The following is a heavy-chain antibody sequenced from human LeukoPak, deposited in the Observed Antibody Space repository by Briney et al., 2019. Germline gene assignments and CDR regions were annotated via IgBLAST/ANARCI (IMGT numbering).Heavy chain of an antibody. V-gene: IGHV3-7*03. CDR1: GFTFSSYW. CDR2: IKQDGSEK. Sequence: GGSLRLTCAASGFTFSSYWMSWVRQAPGKGLEWVANIKQDGSEKYYVDSVKGRFTISRDNAKNTLYLQMNSLRAEDTAVYYCAKDLIAAAGDSPFDYWGQGTLVTVSS. CDR3: AKDLIAAAGDSPFDY. D-gene: IGHD6-13*01. J-gene: IGHJ4*02.